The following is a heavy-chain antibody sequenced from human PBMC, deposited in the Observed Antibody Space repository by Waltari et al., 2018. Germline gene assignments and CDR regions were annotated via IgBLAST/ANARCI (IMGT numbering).Heavy chain of an antibody. D-gene: IGHD3-22*01. Sequence: QVQLQESGPGLVKPSGTLSLTCAVSGGSISSSNWWSWVRQPPGKGLEWIGEIYHSGSTNYNPSLKSRVTISVDKSKNQFSLKLSSVTAADTAVYYCASWGFTYYYDSSDSSIDYWGQGTLVTVSS. CDR1: GGSISSSNW. CDR3: ASWGFTYYYDSSDSSIDY. CDR2: IYHSGST. J-gene: IGHJ4*02. V-gene: IGHV4-4*02.